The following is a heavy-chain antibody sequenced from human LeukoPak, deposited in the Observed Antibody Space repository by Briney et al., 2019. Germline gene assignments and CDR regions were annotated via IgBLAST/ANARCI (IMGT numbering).Heavy chain of an antibody. CDR2: FSSSGST. CDR1: GASINSGSYY. D-gene: IGHD3-22*01. J-gene: IGHJ4*02. CDR3: ASTSPKYYYESSGYSSLFDN. V-gene: IGHV4-61*09. Sequence: SQTLSLTCTVSGASINSGSYYWSWLRQPAGKGLEFIGHFSSSGSTNYNPSLRSRLTISVDTSKNQFSLKLRSVTAADTALYYCASTSPKYYYESSGYSSLFDNWGQGTLVTVSS.